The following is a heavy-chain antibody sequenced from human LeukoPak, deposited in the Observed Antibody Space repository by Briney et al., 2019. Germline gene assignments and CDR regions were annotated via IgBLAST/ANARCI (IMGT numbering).Heavy chain of an antibody. V-gene: IGHV3-23*01. CDR1: GFTFSSYA. J-gene: IGHJ5*02. CDR2: ISGSGGST. Sequence: PGGSLRLSCAASGFTFSSYAMSWVRQAPGKGLEWVSAISGSGGSTYYADSVKGRFTISRDNSKNTLYLQMNSPRAEDTAVYYCAKGYSSSWYNWFDPWGQGTLVTVSS. D-gene: IGHD6-13*01. CDR3: AKGYSSSWYNWFDP.